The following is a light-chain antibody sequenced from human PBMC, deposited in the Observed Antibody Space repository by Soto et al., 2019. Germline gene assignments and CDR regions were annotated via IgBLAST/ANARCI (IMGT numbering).Light chain of an antibody. J-gene: IGKJ1*01. CDR1: QSIDNW. V-gene: IGKV1-5*01. Sequence: DIQMTQSPSTLSASVGDRVTITCRASQSIDNWLAWYQQKPGKAPKLLIYDASRLESGVPSRFSGSGSGTEFTLTITSIEPEDFAVYYCQQRSSWPWTFGQGTKLEIK. CDR2: DAS. CDR3: QQRSSWPWT.